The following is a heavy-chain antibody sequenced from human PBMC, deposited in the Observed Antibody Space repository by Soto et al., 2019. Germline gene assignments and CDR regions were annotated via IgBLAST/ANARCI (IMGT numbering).Heavy chain of an antibody. CDR3: AKVVDYDSTGYYSHLDH. Sequence: EVQLLESGGGLVQPGGSLRLSCAASGFTFSSYALTWVRQAPGKGLEWVSVIGASGSSTFHADSVKGRFTISRDNFKNTLFLQMNSLRAEDTAVYYCAKVVDYDSTGYYSHLDHWGQGTLVTVSS. D-gene: IGHD3-22*01. CDR2: IGASGSST. J-gene: IGHJ4*02. CDR1: GFTFSSYA. V-gene: IGHV3-23*01.